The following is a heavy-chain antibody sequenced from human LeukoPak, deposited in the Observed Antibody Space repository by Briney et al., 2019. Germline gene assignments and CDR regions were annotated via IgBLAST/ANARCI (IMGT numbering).Heavy chain of an antibody. J-gene: IGHJ4*02. V-gene: IGHV3-30*02. Sequence: PGGSLRLSCAASGFGFSSYGMHWVRQAPGKGLEWVAFIRFDGSNYYYGDSVKGRFTISRDNSKNTLYLQMNSLRNEDTAVYFCAKDLSGGYHSYYFDFWGQGTPVTVSS. CDR3: AKDLSGGYHSYYFDF. D-gene: IGHD5-18*01. CDR1: GFGFSSYG. CDR2: IRFDGSNY.